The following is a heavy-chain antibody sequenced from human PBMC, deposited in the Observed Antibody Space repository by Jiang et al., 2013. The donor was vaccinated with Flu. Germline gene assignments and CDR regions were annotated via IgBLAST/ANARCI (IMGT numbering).Heavy chain of an antibody. CDR3: ARQGEHCDGGSCHPPVF. D-gene: IGHD2-15*01. J-gene: IGHJ4*02. CDR2: ISYTGTT. Sequence: GSGLVKPLREDPVPHLHCLWRAPSTIVLTTGAGSASPPGKGLEWVGTISYTGTTYYNPSLKSRLTISVDTSKNQLSLKLTSVTAADTAVYFCARQGEHCDGGSCHPPVFWGQGTLVTVSS. V-gene: IGHV4-39*01. CDR1: RAPSTIVLTT.